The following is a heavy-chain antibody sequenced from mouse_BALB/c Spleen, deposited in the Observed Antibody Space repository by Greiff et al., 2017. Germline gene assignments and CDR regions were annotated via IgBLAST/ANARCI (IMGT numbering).Heavy chain of an antibody. CDR2: IDPYNGGT. CDR1: GYAFTSYN. Sequence: EVQLVESGPELVKPGASVKVSCKASGYAFTSYNMYWVKQSHGKSLEWIGYIDPYNGGTSYNQKFKGKATLTVDKSSSTAYMHLNSLTSEDSAVYYCATLGPWFAYWGQGTLVTVSA. J-gene: IGHJ3*01. CDR3: ATLGPWFAY. D-gene: IGHD4-1*01. V-gene: IGHV1S135*01.